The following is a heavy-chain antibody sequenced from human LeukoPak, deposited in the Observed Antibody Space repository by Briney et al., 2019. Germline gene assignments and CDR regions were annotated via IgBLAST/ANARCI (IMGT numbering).Heavy chain of an antibody. Sequence: ASVKVSCKASGYTFTGYYMHWVRQAPGQGLERMGRINPNSGGTNYAQKFQGRVTMTRDTSISTAYMELSRLRSDDTAVYYCARVSNRYSGSYELVYWGQGTLVTVSS. CDR1: GYTFTGYY. J-gene: IGHJ4*02. D-gene: IGHD1-26*01. CDR2: INPNSGGT. V-gene: IGHV1-2*06. CDR3: ARVSNRYSGSYELVY.